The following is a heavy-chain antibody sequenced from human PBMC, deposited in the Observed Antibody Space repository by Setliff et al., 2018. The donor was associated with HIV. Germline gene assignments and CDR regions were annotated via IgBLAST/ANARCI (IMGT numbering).Heavy chain of an antibody. CDR2: IIPLFGTA. J-gene: IGHJ3*01. CDR3: ARDRHHYDSSGFDAFDL. V-gene: IGHV1-69*13. Sequence: ASVKVSCKASGGTFSNYAFSWVRQAPGQGLEWMGGIIPLFGTANYAQNFQGRVTITADASTSTAYMELSSLRSEDTAVYYCARDRHHYDSSGFDAFDLWGQGTMVTVS. D-gene: IGHD3-22*01. CDR1: GGTFSNYA.